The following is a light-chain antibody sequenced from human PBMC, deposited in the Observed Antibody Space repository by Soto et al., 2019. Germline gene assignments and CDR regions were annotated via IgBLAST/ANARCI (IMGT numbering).Light chain of an antibody. V-gene: IGKV3-15*01. J-gene: IGKJ2*03. CDR2: ATS. Sequence: EIVMTQSPATLSVSPGERATLSCRASQSINGNLAWYQRKPGQAPRLLMYATSVRATGIPARFSGSGSGTEYTLTLSSLESEDFAVFNCQQYNNWYSFGQRTKLEIK. CDR3: QQYNNWYS. CDR1: QSINGN.